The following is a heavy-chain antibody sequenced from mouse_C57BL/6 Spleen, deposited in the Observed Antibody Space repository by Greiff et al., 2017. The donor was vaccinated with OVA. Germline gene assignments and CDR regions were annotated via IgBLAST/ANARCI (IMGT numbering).Heavy chain of an antibody. V-gene: IGHV1-26*01. CDR1: GYTFTDYY. CDR3: ARIGLRGYYFDY. Sequence: EVQLQQSGPELVKPGASVKISCKASGYTFTDYYMNWVKQSHGKSLEWIGDINPNNGGTSYNQKFKGKATLTVDKSSSTAYMELRSLTSEDSAVYYCARIGLRGYYFDYWGQGTTLTVSS. CDR2: INPNNGGT. J-gene: IGHJ2*01.